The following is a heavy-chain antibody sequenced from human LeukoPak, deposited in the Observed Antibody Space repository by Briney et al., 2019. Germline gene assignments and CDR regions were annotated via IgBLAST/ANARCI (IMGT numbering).Heavy chain of an antibody. CDR1: GYSFTRHV. Sequence: ASVKVSCRTSGYSFTRHVLHWVRQAPGQGLEWMGWIKVANGDTKYSQRFQGRVTFVRDTSATTVYMDLSSLTSEDTALYYCARELTLFGELDFWGQGALVTVSS. J-gene: IGHJ4*02. CDR2: IKVANGDT. V-gene: IGHV1-3*01. D-gene: IGHD3-10*01. CDR3: ARELTLFGELDF.